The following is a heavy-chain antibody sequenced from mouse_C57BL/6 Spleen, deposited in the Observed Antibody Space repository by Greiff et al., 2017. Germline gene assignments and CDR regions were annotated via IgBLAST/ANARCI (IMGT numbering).Heavy chain of an antibody. CDR1: GYTFTTYS. Sequence: VQLQQSGAELVKPGASVKLSCKASGYTFTTYSIQWMKQKHGQSLEWIGNFHPYNGDTNYNEKFKGKATLTVDNSSSTVYLELSRLTSEDSAVYYCAVYDGTSFDYGGQGTTLTVAS. CDR2: FHPYNGDT. CDR3: AVYDGTSFDY. J-gene: IGHJ2*01. V-gene: IGHV1-47*01. D-gene: IGHD2-3*01.